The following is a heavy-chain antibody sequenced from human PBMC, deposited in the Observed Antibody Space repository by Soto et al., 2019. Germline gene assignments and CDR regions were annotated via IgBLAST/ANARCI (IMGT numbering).Heavy chain of an antibody. J-gene: IGHJ6*02. CDR1: GDTIRSDY. Sequence: PSETLSLTCSVSGDTIRSDYWNWIRQPPGKRLEWIGYISYTGSTNYNPSLRSRVTMSLDTSKNQFSLKLSSVTAADTAVYYCARHKAAAGTSYYYYGMDVWGQGTTVTVS. D-gene: IGHD6-13*01. V-gene: IGHV4-59*08. CDR3: ARHKAAAGTSYYYYGMDV. CDR2: ISYTGST.